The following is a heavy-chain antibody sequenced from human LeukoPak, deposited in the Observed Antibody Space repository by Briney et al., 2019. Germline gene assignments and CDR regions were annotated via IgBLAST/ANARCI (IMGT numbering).Heavy chain of an antibody. J-gene: IGHJ5*02. Sequence: PSETLSLTCTVAGGSINSYYWSWIRQPPGKGLEWIGYIYYSGSTNYNPSLKSRVTISVDTSKNQFSLKLSSVTAADTAVYYCARNDYGVNWFDPWGQGTLVTVSS. CDR2: IYYSGST. CDR3: ARNDYGVNWFDP. D-gene: IGHD4-17*01. CDR1: GGSINSYY. V-gene: IGHV4-59*08.